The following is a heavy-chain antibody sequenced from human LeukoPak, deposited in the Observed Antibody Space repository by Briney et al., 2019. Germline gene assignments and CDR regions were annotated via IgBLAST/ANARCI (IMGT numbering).Heavy chain of an antibody. CDR1: GYTFTSYA. CDR3: AREKGIRITIYQGWFDP. V-gene: IGHV1-18*01. CDR2: ISAYNGNT. J-gene: IGHJ5*02. D-gene: IGHD3-3*01. Sequence: GASVKVSCKASGYTFTSYAMHWVRQAPGQGLEWMGWISAYNGNTNYAQKLQGRVTMTTDTSTSTAYMELRSLRSDDTAVYYCAREKGIRITIYQGWFDPWGQGTLVTVSS.